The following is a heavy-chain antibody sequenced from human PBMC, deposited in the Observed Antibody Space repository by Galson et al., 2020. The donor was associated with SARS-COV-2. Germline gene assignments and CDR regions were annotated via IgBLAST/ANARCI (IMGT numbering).Heavy chain of an antibody. CDR3: ARNGRDCSGGICYGAEYFQH. J-gene: IGHJ1*01. CDR1: GYSFNDYY. D-gene: IGHD2-15*01. Sequence: GESLKISCAASGYSFNDYYMSWLRQAPGKGLEWVSYISSSGSYTNYADSVKGRFTISRDNAKKSQYLEMNSLRAEDTAVYYCARNGRDCSGGICYGAEYFQHWGQGTLVIVSS. V-gene: IGHV3-11*06. CDR2: ISSSGSYT.